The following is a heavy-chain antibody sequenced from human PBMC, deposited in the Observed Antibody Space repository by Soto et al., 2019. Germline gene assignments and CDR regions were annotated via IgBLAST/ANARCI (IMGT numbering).Heavy chain of an antibody. CDR1: GGTFSSYT. D-gene: IGHD2-15*01. J-gene: IGHJ4*02. Sequence: QVQLVQSGAEVKKPGSSVKVSCKASGGTFSSYTISWVRQAPGQGLEWMGRIIPILGIANYAQKFQGRVNITADKSPSTAYMELRSLSSEDTAVYYCARVRGRDLDYWGQGTLVTVSS. CDR2: IIPILGIA. V-gene: IGHV1-69*02. CDR3: ARVRGRDLDY.